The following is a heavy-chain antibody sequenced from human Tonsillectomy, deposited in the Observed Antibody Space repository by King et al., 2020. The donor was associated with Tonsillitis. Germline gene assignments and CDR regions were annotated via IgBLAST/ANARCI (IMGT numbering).Heavy chain of an antibody. CDR1: GFNFRAYA. V-gene: IGHV3-23*04. J-gene: IGHJ4*02. D-gene: IGHD2-15*01. CDR3: AKDGPISATVPYYFDF. CDR2: VAPSGDRT. Sequence: VQLVESGGGLVRPGGSLRLSCAASGFNFRAYAMNWLRQAPGKGLEWVSFVAPSGDRTYFADTVKGRANISRDNSNNMLYLEMDSLRVDDTAVYYCAKDGPISATVPYYFDFWGPGTAVTVSS.